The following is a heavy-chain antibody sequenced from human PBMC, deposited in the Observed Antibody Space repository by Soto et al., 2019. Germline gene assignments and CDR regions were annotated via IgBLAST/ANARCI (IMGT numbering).Heavy chain of an antibody. CDR2: INAGSGGT. Sequence: WASVKVSCKASGYAFSRYAINWIRQAPGQGLEWLGWINAGSGGTKYSQNFQGRVTITRDTAASTVYLDLSSLRSDDTAVYYCARERGSTATFDYWG. CDR3: ARERGSTATFDY. D-gene: IGHD4-17*01. CDR1: GYAFSRYA. J-gene: IGHJ4*01. V-gene: IGHV1-3*01.